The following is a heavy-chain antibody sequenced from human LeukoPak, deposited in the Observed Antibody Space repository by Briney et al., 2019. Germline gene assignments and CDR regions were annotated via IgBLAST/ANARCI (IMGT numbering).Heavy chain of an antibody. CDR3: AGPISGSYDRNYYMDV. Sequence: PSETLSLTCTVSGGSISSSSYYWSWIRQPAGKGLEWIGRIYTSGSTNYNPSLKSRVTMSVDTSKNQFSLKLSSVTAADTSVYYCAGPISGSYDRNYYMDVWGKGTTVTISS. V-gene: IGHV4-61*02. J-gene: IGHJ6*03. D-gene: IGHD3-16*01. CDR2: IYTSGST. CDR1: GGSISSSSYY.